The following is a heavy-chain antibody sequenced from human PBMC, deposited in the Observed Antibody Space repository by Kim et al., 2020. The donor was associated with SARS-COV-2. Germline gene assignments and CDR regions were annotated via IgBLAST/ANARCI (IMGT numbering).Heavy chain of an antibody. V-gene: IGHV3-7*01. CDR2: INQDGSEK. D-gene: IGHD6-19*01. Sequence: GGSLRLSCAASGFTCNNCWMAWVRQAPRKGLEWVAHINQDGSEKFYVDSVKGRFTISRDDAKNSMYLQINILIAEDTATYYCARWLSLDVWGKGTMVTVSS. CDR3: ARWLSLDV. J-gene: IGHJ6*04. CDR1: GFTCNNCW.